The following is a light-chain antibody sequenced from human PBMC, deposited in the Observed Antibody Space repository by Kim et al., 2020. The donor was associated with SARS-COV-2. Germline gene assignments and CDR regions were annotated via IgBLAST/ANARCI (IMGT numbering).Light chain of an antibody. CDR3: QSRDSGGNVV. V-gene: IGLV3-19*01. CDR1: SLRSYY. Sequence: SSELTQDPAVSVALGKTVRITCQGDSLRSYYATWYQQKPRQAPVLVIYGRNNRPSGIPDRISGSTSGNTASLTISGAQAEDEADFYCQSRDSGGNVVFGGGTQLTVL. J-gene: IGLJ2*01. CDR2: GRN.